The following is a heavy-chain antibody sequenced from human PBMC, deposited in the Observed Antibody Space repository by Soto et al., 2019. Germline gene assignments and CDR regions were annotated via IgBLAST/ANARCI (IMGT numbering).Heavy chain of an antibody. CDR2: IYYSGST. CDR1: GGSISSYY. D-gene: IGHD4-17*01. J-gene: IGHJ3*02. Sequence: QVQLQESGPGLVKPSETLSLTCTVSGGSISSYYWSWIRQPPGKGLEWIGYIYYSGSTNYNPSLKSRVTISVDTSKNQFSLKLSSVTAADTAVYYCARESSLRRAFDIWGQGTMVTVSS. V-gene: IGHV4-59*01. CDR3: ARESSLRRAFDI.